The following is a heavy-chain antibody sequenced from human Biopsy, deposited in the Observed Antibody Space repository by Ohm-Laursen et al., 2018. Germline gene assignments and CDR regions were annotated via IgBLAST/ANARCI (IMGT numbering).Heavy chain of an antibody. CDR1: GGDINNYY. Sequence: GTLSLTCNVSGGDINNYYWSWIRQPAGKGLEWIGRIYPGGSTNYNPSLKSRVTMSVDTSKKQLSLRLRSATAADTAMYYCASVVLGPTNDALDLWGQGTMVVVSS. CDR2: IYPGGST. D-gene: IGHD3-22*01. J-gene: IGHJ3*01. V-gene: IGHV4-4*07. CDR3: ASVVLGPTNDALDL.